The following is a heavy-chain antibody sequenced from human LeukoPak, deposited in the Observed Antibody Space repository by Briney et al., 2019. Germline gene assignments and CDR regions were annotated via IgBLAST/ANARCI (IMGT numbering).Heavy chain of an antibody. CDR1: SDSISSDY. CDR3: ARHGNGAFDI. D-gene: IGHD1-1*01. J-gene: IGHJ3*02. Sequence: PSETLSLTCTVSSDSISSDYWSWIRQPAGERLEWIGRIYSSGSTNYNPSLKSRVTMSVDTAKNQVSLKLTSVTAADTAVYYCARHGNGAFDIWGQGTMVTVSS. CDR2: IYSSGST. V-gene: IGHV4-4*07.